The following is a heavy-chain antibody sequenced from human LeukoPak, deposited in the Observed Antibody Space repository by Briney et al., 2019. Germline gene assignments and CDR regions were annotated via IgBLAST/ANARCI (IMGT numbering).Heavy chain of an antibody. CDR3: AKAHTWKSFSGEYYFDY. CDR2: ISGSGGST. D-gene: IGHD3-10*01. J-gene: IGHJ4*02. V-gene: IGHV3-23*01. CDR1: GFTFSSYA. Sequence: GGSLRLSCAASGFTFSSYAMSWVRQAPGKGLEWVSAISGSGGSTYYADSVKGRFTISRDNSKNTLYLQMNSLRAEDTAVYYCAKAHTWKSFSGEYYFDYWGQGTLVTVSS.